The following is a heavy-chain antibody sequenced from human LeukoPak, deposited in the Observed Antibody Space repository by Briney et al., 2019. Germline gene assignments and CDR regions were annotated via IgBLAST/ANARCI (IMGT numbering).Heavy chain of an antibody. CDR2: INHSGST. CDR3: ASRTGDHCSGGSCYPRNYYYYGMDV. Sequence: SETLSLTCAVYGGSFSGYYWSWIRQPPGKGLEWIGEINHSGSTNYNPSLKSRVTISVDTSKNQFSLKLSSVTAADTAVYYCASRTGDHCSGGSCYPRNYYYYGMDVWGQGTTVTVSS. D-gene: IGHD2-15*01. CDR1: GGSFSGYY. J-gene: IGHJ6*02. V-gene: IGHV4-34*01.